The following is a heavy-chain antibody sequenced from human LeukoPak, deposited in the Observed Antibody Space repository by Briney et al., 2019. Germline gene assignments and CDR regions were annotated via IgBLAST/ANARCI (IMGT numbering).Heavy chain of an antibody. V-gene: IGHV3-9*01. J-gene: IGHJ4*02. D-gene: IGHD3-9*01. CDR2: ISWNSGSI. Sequence: GRSLRLSCAASGFTFDDYAMHWVRHAPGEGLEWVSGISWNSGSIGYADSVKGRFTISRDNAKNSLYLQMNSLRAEDTALYYCAKDRLRYFDWLFDYWGQGTLVTVSS. CDR3: AKDRLRYFDWLFDY. CDR1: GFTFDDYA.